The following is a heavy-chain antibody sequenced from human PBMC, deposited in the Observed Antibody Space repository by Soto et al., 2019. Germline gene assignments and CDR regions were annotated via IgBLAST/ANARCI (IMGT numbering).Heavy chain of an antibody. CDR1: GGSISSGGYY. D-gene: IGHD3-10*01. CDR3: ARSRVRGVQGPHFDY. Sequence: PSETLSLTCTVSGGSISSGGYYWSWIRQHPGKGLEWIGYIYYSGSTYYNPSLKSRVTISVDTSKNQFSLKLSSVTAADTAVYYCARSRVRGVQGPHFDYWGQGTLVTVSS. CDR2: IYYSGST. V-gene: IGHV4-31*03. J-gene: IGHJ4*02.